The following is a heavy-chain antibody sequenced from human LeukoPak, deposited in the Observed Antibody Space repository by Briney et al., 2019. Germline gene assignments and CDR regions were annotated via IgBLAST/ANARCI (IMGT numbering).Heavy chain of an antibody. CDR1: GGTFSSYA. CDR3: TRDGKDHSSSWYGEGYYYMDV. J-gene: IGHJ6*03. V-gene: IGHV1-69*01. CDR2: IIPIFGTA. D-gene: IGHD6-13*01. Sequence: GSSVKVSCKASGGTFSSYAISWVRQAPGQGLEWMGGIIPIFGTANYAQKFQGRVTITADESTSTAYMELSSLRSEDTAVYYCTRDGKDHSSSWYGEGYYYMDVWGKGTTVTVSS.